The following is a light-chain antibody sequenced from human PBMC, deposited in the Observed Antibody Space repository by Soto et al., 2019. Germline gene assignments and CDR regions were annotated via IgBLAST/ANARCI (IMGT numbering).Light chain of an antibody. CDR1: TGPVTSGHH. V-gene: IGLV7-46*01. CDR3: LLTYSGPWV. Sequence: QAVVTQEPSLTVSPGGTVTLTCVSSTGPVTSGHHPYWVQQKPGQAPRTLIYDTNKKDSWTPARFSGSLLGGKAALTLSGAQPDDEADYYCLLTYSGPWVFGGGTKLTVL. CDR2: DTN. J-gene: IGLJ2*01.